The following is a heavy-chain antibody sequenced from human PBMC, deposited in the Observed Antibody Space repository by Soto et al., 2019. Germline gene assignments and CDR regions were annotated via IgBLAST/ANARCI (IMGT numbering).Heavy chain of an antibody. V-gene: IGHV4-59*08. CDR1: GGSLSNYY. J-gene: IGHJ4*02. D-gene: IGHD2-15*01. CDR3: ARRYGGTFDY. CDR2: IYYAGTT. Sequence: SETLSLTCTVSGGSLSNYYWSWTRQPPGKGLEWIGYIYYAGTTTYNPSLKSRVTISLDRSKNQFSLKLDSVTAADTAVYYCARRYGGTFDYWGQGTLVTVSS.